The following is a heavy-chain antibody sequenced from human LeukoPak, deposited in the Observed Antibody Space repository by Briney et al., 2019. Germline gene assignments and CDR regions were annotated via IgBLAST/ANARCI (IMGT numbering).Heavy chain of an antibody. CDR2: ISWNSGSI. J-gene: IGHJ4*02. V-gene: IGHV3-9*01. CDR1: GFTFDDYA. D-gene: IGHD5-12*01. CDR3: ARVIRGLRDY. Sequence: GGSLRLSCAASGFTFDDYAMHWVRQAPGKGLEWVSGISWNSGSIGYADSVKGRFTISRDNAKNSLYLQMNSLRAEDTAVYYCARVIRGLRDYWGQGTLVTVSS.